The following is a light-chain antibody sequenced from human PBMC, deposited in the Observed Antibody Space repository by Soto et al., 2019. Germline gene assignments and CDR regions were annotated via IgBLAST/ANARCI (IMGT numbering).Light chain of an antibody. CDR1: QSFSSSY. CDR2: GAS. V-gene: IGKV3-20*01. Sequence: EIVLTQSPGTLSLSPGERATLSCRASQSFSSSYLAWYQQKPGQAPRLLIYGASSRATGISDRFSGSGSGTDFTLTISRLEPEDFAVYYCQQYGSSLITFGQGTRLEIK. J-gene: IGKJ5*01. CDR3: QQYGSSLIT.